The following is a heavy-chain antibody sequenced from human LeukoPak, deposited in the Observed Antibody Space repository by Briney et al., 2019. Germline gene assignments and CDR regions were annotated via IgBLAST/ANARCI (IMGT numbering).Heavy chain of an antibody. CDR2: INHSGST. D-gene: IGHD6-6*01. CDR1: GGSFSGYY. Sequence: PSETLSLTCAVYGGSFSGYYWSWIRQPPGKGLEWIGEINHSGSTNYNPSLKSRVTISVDTSKNQFSLKLSSVTAADTAVYYCARAYSSSYWFDPWGQGTLVTISS. V-gene: IGHV4-34*01. J-gene: IGHJ5*02. CDR3: ARAYSSSYWFDP.